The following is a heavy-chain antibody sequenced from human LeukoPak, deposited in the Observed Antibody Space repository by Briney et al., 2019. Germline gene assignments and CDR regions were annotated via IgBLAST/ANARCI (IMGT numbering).Heavy chain of an antibody. D-gene: IGHD6-19*01. CDR2: SSSNGGST. J-gene: IGHJ4*02. V-gene: IGHV3-64D*06. Sequence: PGGSLRLSCSASGFTFSTLPMHWVRQAPGKGLEYVSGSSSNGGSTYYADSAKGRFTIPRDNSKNTLYLQMSSLRPEDTAVYYCVNQISGWVYWGQGTLVTVSS. CDR1: GFTFSTLP. CDR3: VNQISGWVY.